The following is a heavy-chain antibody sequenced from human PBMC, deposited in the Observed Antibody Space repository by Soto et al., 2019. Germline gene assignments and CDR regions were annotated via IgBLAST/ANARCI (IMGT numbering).Heavy chain of an antibody. CDR3: ARRSDYGDYGDWFDP. V-gene: IGHV4-39*01. J-gene: IGHJ5*02. CDR1: GGSIISSSYY. Sequence: SETLSLTCTVSGGSIISSSYYWGWIRQPPGKGLEWIGSIYYSGSTYYNPSLKSRVTISVDTSKNQFSLKLSSVTAADTAVYYCARRSDYGDYGDWFDPWGQGTLVTVSS. D-gene: IGHD4-17*01. CDR2: IYYSGST.